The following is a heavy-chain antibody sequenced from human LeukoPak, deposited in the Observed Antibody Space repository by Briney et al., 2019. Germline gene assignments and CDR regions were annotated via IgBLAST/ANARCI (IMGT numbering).Heavy chain of an antibody. V-gene: IGHV1-2*02. CDR1: GYTFTGYY. J-gene: IGHJ5*02. CDR2: INPNSGGT. Sequence: ASVKVSCKASGYTFTGYYMHGVRQAPGQGLEWMGWINPNSGGTNYAQKFQGRVTMTRDTSISTAYMELSRLRSDDTAVYYCARDRHGVSSSWYRKENWFDPWGQGTLVTVSS. CDR3: ARDRHGVSSSWYRKENWFDP. D-gene: IGHD6-13*01.